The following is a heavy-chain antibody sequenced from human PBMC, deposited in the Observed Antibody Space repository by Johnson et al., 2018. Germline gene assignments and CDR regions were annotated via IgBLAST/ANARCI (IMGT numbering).Heavy chain of an antibody. CDR3: ATDPSGYYWFDS. V-gene: IGHV4-59*01. CDR2: VYYSGTT. J-gene: IGHJ5*01. D-gene: IGHD3-22*01. Sequence: QVQLQESGPGLVKPSETLSLTCTVSGGSISNYYWSWIRQPPGKGLEWIGYVYYSGTTNYNPSLESRVTISVDTSKNQFSLKLSSVTAADTAVYYCATDPSGYYWFDSWGQGTLVTVSS. CDR1: GGSISNYY.